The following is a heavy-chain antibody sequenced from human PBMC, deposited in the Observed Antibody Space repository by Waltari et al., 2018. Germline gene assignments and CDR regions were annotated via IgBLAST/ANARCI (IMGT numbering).Heavy chain of an antibody. CDR2: FSTTGST. CDR3: GRNFGDYAPIDY. Sequence: QVQLQESGPGLVRPSQTLSLTCTVSGASIGSGSFSWSWVRPPAGQGLEWVGRFSTTGSTNYNPSLKSRVTISIDASKNHFYLRLSSVTAADTAVYYCGRNFGDYAPIDYWGQGTLVTVSS. D-gene: IGHD4-17*01. V-gene: IGHV4-61*02. J-gene: IGHJ4*02. CDR1: GASIGSGSFS.